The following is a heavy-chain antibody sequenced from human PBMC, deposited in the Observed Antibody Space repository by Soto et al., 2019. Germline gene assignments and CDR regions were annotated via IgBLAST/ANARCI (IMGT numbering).Heavy chain of an antibody. J-gene: IGHJ3*01. V-gene: IGHV3-23*01. D-gene: IGHD2-2*01. CDR2: ISGSGTST. Sequence: EVQLLQSGGGLVQPGGSLRLSCAASGFTFSSYDMSWVRQAPGKGLEWVSAISGSGTSTYDADSVKCRFTVSRDNSKNTIFIQMNRLRAEDSDVYYCAYRAAEETWCSSPSCFLLAFDVWGQGTMVTVSP. CDR3: AYRAAEETWCSSPSCFLLAFDV. CDR1: GFTFSSYD.